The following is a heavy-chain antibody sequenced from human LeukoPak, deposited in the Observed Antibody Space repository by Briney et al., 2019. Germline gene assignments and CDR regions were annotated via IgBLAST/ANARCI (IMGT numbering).Heavy chain of an antibody. J-gene: IGHJ4*02. Sequence: PSETLSLTCTVSGYSISSGYYWVWIRQTPGKGLEWIGSIYRSGSTNYNPSLKSRVTISVDTSKNQFSLKLSSVTAADTAVYYCARDGKDWTTVVTAFDYWGQGTLVTISS. V-gene: IGHV4-38-2*02. CDR2: IYRSGST. CDR3: ARDGKDWTTVVTAFDY. CDR1: GYSISSGYY. D-gene: IGHD4-23*01.